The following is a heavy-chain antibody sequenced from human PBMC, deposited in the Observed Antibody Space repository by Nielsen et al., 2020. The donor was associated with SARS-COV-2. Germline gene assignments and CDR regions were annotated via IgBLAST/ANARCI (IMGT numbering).Heavy chain of an antibody. Sequence: WIRQPPGKGLEWVANIKQDGSEKYYVDSVKGRFTISRDNAKNSLYLQMNSLRAEDTAVYYCAREYKSYYYDSSGYYRPDEWFDPWGQGTLVTVSS. D-gene: IGHD3-22*01. CDR3: AREYKSYYYDSSGYYRPDEWFDP. V-gene: IGHV3-7*03. CDR2: IKQDGSEK. J-gene: IGHJ5*02.